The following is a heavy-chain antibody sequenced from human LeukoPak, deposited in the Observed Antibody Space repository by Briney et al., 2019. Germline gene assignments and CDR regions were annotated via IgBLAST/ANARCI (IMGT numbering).Heavy chain of an antibody. CDR1: GFTFSSYE. CDR3: ARGKGYYDN. J-gene: IGHJ4*02. Sequence: PGGSLRLSCAASGFTFSSYEMNWVRQAPGEGLEWLANIKQDGSEKYYVDSVKGRFTISRDNAKNSLYLQMNSLRAEDTAVYYCARGKGYYDNRGQGTLVTVSS. D-gene: IGHD3-22*01. V-gene: IGHV3-7*04. CDR2: IKQDGSEK.